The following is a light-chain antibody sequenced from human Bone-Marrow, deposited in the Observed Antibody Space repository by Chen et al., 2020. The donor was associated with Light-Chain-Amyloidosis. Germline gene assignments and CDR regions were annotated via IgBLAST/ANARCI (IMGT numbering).Light chain of an antibody. Sequence: QSALTHPASVSGSPGHSITISCTGTSSDVGGDNHVSWYQQHPDKAPKLMIYEVTKRPSWVPDRFSGSKSDNTASLTISGLQTEDEADYFCSSYTITNTLVFGSGTRVTVL. CDR1: SSDVGGDNH. V-gene: IGLV2-14*01. CDR2: EVT. CDR3: SSYTITNTLV. J-gene: IGLJ1*01.